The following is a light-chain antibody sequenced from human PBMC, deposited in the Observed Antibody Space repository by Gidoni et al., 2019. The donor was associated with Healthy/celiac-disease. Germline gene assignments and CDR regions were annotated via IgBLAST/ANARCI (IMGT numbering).Light chain of an antibody. CDR2: AAS. CDR3: QPSYSTPYT. CDR1: QSISSH. J-gene: IGKJ2*01. V-gene: IGKV1-39*01. Sequence: DIQMTQSPSSLSASVGDRVTIPCRASQSISSHLNWYQQKPRKAPKVLSYAASSLQSGVPPRFKGSGSGTEFTLTISSLQPEDFATYYCQPSYSTPYTFGQGTKLEIK.